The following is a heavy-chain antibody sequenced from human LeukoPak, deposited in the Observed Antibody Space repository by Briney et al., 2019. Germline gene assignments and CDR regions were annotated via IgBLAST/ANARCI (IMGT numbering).Heavy chain of an antibody. D-gene: IGHD3-10*01. Sequence: PGGSLRLSCAASGFTFSSYEMNWVRQAPGKGLEWVSSISGRSTYIYYADSAKGRFTISRDNAKNTLYLKMNSLRAEDTAVYYCARGSMVREVINYYGMDVWGQGSTVTVSS. V-gene: IGHV3-21*01. CDR1: GFTFSSYE. CDR3: ARGSMVREVINYYGMDV. J-gene: IGHJ6*02. CDR2: ISGRSTYI.